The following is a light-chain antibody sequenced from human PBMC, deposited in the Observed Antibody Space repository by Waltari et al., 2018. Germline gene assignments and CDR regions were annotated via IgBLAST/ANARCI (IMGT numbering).Light chain of an antibody. V-gene: IGKV3-20*01. Sequence: EIVLTQSPGTLSLPPGERATLSCRASQSISSGFLVWYQQKPGRAPRLLIYGASNRATGIPDRFSGSGSGTDFTLTISRLEPEDFAVYYCQQYHNSPYTFGQGTKLGIK. CDR2: GAS. J-gene: IGKJ2*01. CDR3: QQYHNSPYT. CDR1: QSISSGF.